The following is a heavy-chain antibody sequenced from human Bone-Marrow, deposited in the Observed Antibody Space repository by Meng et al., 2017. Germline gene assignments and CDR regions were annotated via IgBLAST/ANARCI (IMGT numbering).Heavy chain of an antibody. J-gene: IGHJ6*02. V-gene: IGHV4-61*02. Sequence: SETLSLTCTVSGGSISSGSYYWSWIRQPAGKGLEWIGRIYTSGSTNYNPSLKSRVTISVDTSKNQFSLKLSSVTAADTAVYYCARATITRYCRGGSCYPGGGYYYYYGMDVWGQGTTVTVSS. CDR1: GGSISSGSYY. CDR2: IYTSGST. D-gene: IGHD2-15*01. CDR3: ARATITRYCRGGSCYPGGGYYYYYGMDV.